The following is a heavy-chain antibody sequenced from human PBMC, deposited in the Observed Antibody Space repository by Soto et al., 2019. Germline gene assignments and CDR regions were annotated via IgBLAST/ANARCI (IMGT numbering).Heavy chain of an antibody. CDR2: ISKSSTTI. CDR1: GFTLSTYS. V-gene: IGHV3-48*02. J-gene: IGHJ6*02. Sequence: EVQLVESGGGLVQPGGSLRLSCIASGFTLSTYSMTWVRQAPGKGLEWLSYISKSSTTINYADSVEGRFTISRDNAKNSVYLEMSSLRDEDSAVYYCARDPPNFYYYGMDVWGQGTTVTVSS. CDR3: ARDPPNFYYYGMDV.